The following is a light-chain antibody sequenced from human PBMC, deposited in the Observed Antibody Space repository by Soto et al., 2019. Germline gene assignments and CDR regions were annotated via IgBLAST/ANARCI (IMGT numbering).Light chain of an antibody. J-gene: IGKJ1*01. CDR2: LGS. V-gene: IGKV2-28*01. CDR3: MQALQTLWT. CDR1: QSLLHRNGYNY. Sequence: EILMTQSPLSLPVTPGEPASISCRSSQSLLHRNGYNYLDWYLQKPGQSPQLLIYLGSNRASGVHDRFSGSGSGTDFTLKISRVEAEDVGVYYCMQALQTLWTFGQGTKVEIK.